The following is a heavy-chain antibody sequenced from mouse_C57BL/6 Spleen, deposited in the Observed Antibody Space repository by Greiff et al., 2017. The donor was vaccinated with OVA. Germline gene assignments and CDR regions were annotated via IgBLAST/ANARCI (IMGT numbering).Heavy chain of an antibody. Sequence: EVQLVESGGDLVKPGGSLKLSCAASGFTFSSYGMSWVRQTPDKRLEWVATISSGGSYTYYPDSVKGRFTISTDNAKTTLYLQKSSLKSEDTAMFYCASHKGFAYWGQGTLVTVST. CDR1: GFTFSSYG. CDR2: ISSGGSYT. J-gene: IGHJ3*01. CDR3: ASHKGFAY. V-gene: IGHV5-6*01.